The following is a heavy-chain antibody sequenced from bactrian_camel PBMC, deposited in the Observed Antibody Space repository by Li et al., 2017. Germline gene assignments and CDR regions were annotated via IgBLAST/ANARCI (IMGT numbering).Heavy chain of an antibody. D-gene: IGHD6*01. CDR2: IDSASTT. V-gene: IGHV3S53*01. CDR3: AASRLACLYGRTWYPQGPSDFDY. Sequence: HVQLVESGGNSVQSGGSLRLSCAASEYTITSSSCMAWFRQAPGKEREVVARIDSASTTTYADSVKGRFTISKDNAKNTLYLQMNSLKPEDTAMYYCAASRLACLYGRTWYPQGPSDFDYWGQGTQVTVS. CDR1: EYTITSSSC. J-gene: IGHJ6*01.